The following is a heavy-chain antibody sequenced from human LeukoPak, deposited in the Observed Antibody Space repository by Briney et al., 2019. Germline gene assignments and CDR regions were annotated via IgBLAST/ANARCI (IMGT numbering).Heavy chain of an antibody. Sequence: GPSVKVSCKPSGYTFTRYYMQWVRQAPGHGLEWMGIINPISGATDYAQKFQGRVTMTRDTSTSTVYMELSSLRSEDTAMYYCARLPYRDGVAQDYWGQGTLVTVSP. V-gene: IGHV1-46*01. CDR2: INPISGAT. J-gene: IGHJ4*02. CDR1: GYTFTRYY. D-gene: IGHD3-16*02. CDR3: ARLPYRDGVAQDY.